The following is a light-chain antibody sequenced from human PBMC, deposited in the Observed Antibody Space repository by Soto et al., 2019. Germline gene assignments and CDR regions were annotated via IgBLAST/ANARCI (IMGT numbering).Light chain of an antibody. CDR3: QQYNNWLLT. J-gene: IGKJ3*01. V-gene: IGKV3-15*01. CDR1: QSVSSN. Sequence: EIVMTQSPATLSVSPGERATLSSRASQSVSSNFAWYRQKPGQAPRLLIYGATTRATGIPARLSGSGSGTEFTLTNSSLQSEDFAVNYCQQYNNWLLTFGPGTKVDLK. CDR2: GAT.